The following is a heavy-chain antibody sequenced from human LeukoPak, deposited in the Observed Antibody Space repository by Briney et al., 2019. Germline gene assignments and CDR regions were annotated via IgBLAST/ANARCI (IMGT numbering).Heavy chain of an antibody. J-gene: IGHJ6*02. CDR2: ISPGGDTT. V-gene: IGHV3-23*01. Sequence: GGSLRLSCAASGFTFSKYSMNWVRQAPGKGLEWVSVISPGGDTTYYADSVKGRFTISRDNSKNTLYLQMNSLRAEDTAVYYCAKGNVSVSAYFYDFWSGYYPYYYGMDVWGQGTTVTVSS. CDR1: GFTFSKYS. CDR3: AKGNVSVSAYFYDFWSGYYPYYYGMDV. D-gene: IGHD3-3*01.